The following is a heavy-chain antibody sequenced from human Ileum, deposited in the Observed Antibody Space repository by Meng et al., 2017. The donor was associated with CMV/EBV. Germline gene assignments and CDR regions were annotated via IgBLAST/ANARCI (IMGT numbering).Heavy chain of an antibody. Sequence: AFGVIFRTYSMMLVRQAPGKGLEWVSVICGSSDSTSSSYSLPVRFPISRDNSKSTLYLEVNSLRAEDTAVYYCVRATGGSCYSGSGCWGQGTLVTVSS. CDR3: VRATGGSCYSGSGC. J-gene: IGHJ4*02. V-gene: IGHV3-23*01. CDR2: ICGSSDST. D-gene: IGHD2-15*01. CDR1: GVIFRTYS.